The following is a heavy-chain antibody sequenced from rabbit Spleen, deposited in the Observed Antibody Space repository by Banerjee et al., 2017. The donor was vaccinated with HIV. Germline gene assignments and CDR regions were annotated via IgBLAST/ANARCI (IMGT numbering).Heavy chain of an antibody. V-gene: IGHV1S45*01. Sequence: QEQVKETGGGLVQPGGSLTLSCKASGFDFRRYYLSWVRQAPGKGLEWIACIYAGSSGNTYSATWAKGRFTISKTSSTTVTLQMTSLTAADTATYFCARDAASSFSSYGMDLWGPGTLVTVS. CDR3: ARDAASSFSSYGMDL. CDR2: IYAGSSGNT. J-gene: IGHJ6*01. D-gene: IGHD8-1*01. CDR1: GFDFRRYYL.